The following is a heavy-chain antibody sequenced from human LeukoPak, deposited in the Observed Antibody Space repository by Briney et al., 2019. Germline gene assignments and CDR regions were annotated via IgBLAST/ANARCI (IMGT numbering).Heavy chain of an antibody. V-gene: IGHV4-30-2*01. J-gene: IGHJ1*01. Sequence: SQTLSLTCTVSGGSISSGGYYRSWIRQPPGKGLEWIGYIYHSGSTYYNPSLKSRVTISVDRSKNQFSLKLSSVTAADTAVYYCARDHYYDSSGYTFRHWGKGTLVTVSS. D-gene: IGHD3-22*01. CDR3: ARDHYYDSSGYTFRH. CDR1: GGSISSGGYY. CDR2: IYHSGST.